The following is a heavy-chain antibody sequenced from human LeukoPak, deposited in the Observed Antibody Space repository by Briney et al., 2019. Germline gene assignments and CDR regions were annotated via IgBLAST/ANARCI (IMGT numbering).Heavy chain of an antibody. CDR1: GFTVSSNY. D-gene: IGHD5-12*01. CDR2: IYSGGST. J-gene: IGHJ4*02. V-gene: IGHV3-66*01. CDR3: ARAKYSGYHTY. Sequence: GGSLRLSCAASGFTVSSNYMSWVRQAPGKGLGWVSVIYSGGSTYYADSVKGRFTISRDNSKNTLYLQMNSLRAEDTAVYYCARAKYSGYHTYWGQGTLVTVSS.